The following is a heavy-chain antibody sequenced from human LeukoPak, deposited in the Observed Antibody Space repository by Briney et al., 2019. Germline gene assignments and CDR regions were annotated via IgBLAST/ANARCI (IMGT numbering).Heavy chain of an antibody. CDR2: SYSDSNT. J-gene: IGHJ3*02. V-gene: IGHV3-53*01. Sequence: PGGSLRLSCAASGFTVSNNYMSWVRQAPGKGLEWVSISYSDSNTYYADSVKGRFTISRDTSQNTLSLQMNSLRAEDTAVYYCVRKNRDFNAAFDIWGQGTVVTVSS. CDR1: GFTVSNNY. CDR3: VRKNRDFNAAFDI. D-gene: IGHD1-14*01.